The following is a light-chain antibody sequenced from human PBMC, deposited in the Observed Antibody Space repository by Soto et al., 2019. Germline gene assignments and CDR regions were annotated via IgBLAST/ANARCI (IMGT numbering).Light chain of an antibody. CDR2: GAS. Sequence: IVCTQSPATLSLSPGARATLSCRASQSVSNYLAWYQKKPGQAPRLLIYGASNRATGIPDRFSGSGSGTDFTLTISNLETEDFAVYYCQQHSHWPPWTFGQGTKGEIK. CDR3: QQHSHWPPWT. V-gene: IGKV3-11*01. J-gene: IGKJ1*01. CDR1: QSVSNY.